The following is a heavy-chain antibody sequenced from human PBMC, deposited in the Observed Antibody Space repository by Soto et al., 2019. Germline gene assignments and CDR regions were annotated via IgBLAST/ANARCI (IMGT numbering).Heavy chain of an antibody. CDR3: ATTPGYSSGWYGSKSDYYGMDA. Sequence: ASVNVSCKVSGYTLTELSMHWVRQAPGKGLEWMGGFDPEDGETIYAQKFQGRVTMTEDTSTDTAYMELSSLRSEDTAVYYCATTPGYSSGWYGSKSDYYGMDAWGQGTTVTVSS. V-gene: IGHV1-24*01. D-gene: IGHD6-19*01. J-gene: IGHJ6*02. CDR1: GYTLTELS. CDR2: FDPEDGET.